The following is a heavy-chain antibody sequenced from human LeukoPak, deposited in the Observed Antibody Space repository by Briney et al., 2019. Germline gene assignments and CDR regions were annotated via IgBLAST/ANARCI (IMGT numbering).Heavy chain of an antibody. Sequence: SETLSLTCTVSGGSISSYYWSWIRQPPGKGLEWIGYIYYSGSTNYNPSLKSRVTISVDTSKNQFSLKLSSVTAADTAVYYCARGLFGELLDSWGQGTLVTVSS. J-gene: IGHJ5*02. V-gene: IGHV4-59*01. CDR1: GGSISSYY. CDR2: IYYSGST. D-gene: IGHD3-10*02. CDR3: ARGLFGELLDS.